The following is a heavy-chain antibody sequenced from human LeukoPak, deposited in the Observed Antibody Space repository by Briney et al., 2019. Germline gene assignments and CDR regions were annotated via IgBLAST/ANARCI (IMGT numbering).Heavy chain of an antibody. D-gene: IGHD6-19*01. V-gene: IGHV3-74*01. CDR2: INNDRSTT. CDR3: ATAGQYRFDN. J-gene: IGHJ5*02. Sequence: GGSLRLSCAASGFTFSTFWMHWVRQAPGEGPVWVSRINNDRSTTNYADSVKGRFTISRDNAKNTLYLQMNSLTDDDTAVYYCATAGQYRFDNWGQGTLVTVSS. CDR1: GFTFSTFW.